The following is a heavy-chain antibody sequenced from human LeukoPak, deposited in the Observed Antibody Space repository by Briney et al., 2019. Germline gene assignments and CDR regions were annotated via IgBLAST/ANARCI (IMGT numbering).Heavy chain of an antibody. CDR3: AREFRDYCSSTSCSKDAFDI. CDR2: IYYSGST. D-gene: IGHD2-2*01. V-gene: IGHV4-59*01. Sequence: PSETLSLTCTVSGGSISSYYWSWIRPPPGKGLEWIGYIYYSGSTNYNPSLKSRVTISVDTSKNQFSLKLSSVTAADTAVYYCAREFRDYCSSTSCSKDAFDIWGQGTMVTVSS. J-gene: IGHJ3*02. CDR1: GGSISSYY.